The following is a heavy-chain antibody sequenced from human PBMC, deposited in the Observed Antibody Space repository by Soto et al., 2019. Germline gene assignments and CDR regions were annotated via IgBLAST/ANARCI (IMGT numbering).Heavy chain of an antibody. J-gene: IGHJ4*02. CDR3: ARDGDVNTGFGKDY. CDR1: GFTFSSYG. Sequence: PGGALKLSCAASGFTFSSYGMHWVRHAPGKGLEWVAFIWHDGGKKFYAESVKGRFTISRDNSKNTLYLQMTSLSAEDTAMYYCARDGDVNTGFGKDYWGQGTLVTVSS. V-gene: IGHV3-33*01. D-gene: IGHD3-16*01. CDR2: IWHDGGKK.